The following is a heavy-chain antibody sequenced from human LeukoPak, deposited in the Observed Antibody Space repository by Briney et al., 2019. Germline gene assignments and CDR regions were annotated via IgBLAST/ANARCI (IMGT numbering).Heavy chain of an antibody. J-gene: IGHJ4*02. D-gene: IGHD4-23*01. Sequence: PGGSLRLSCAASGXTFSSYGMHWVRQAPGKGLEWVSSISSGGTTIYYADAVKGRFAISRDNAKNSLYLQMNSLRAADTAVYYCARSYGGSGDFWGRGTLVTVSS. CDR2: ISSGGTTI. V-gene: IGHV3-48*04. CDR3: ARSYGGSGDF. CDR1: GXTFSSYG.